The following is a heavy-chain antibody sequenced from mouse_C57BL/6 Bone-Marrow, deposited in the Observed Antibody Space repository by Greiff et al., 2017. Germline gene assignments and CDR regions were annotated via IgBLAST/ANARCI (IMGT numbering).Heavy chain of an antibody. Sequence: EVQLVESGGGLVQPKGSLKLSCAASGFSFNTYAMNWVRQAPGKGLEWVARIRSKSNNYATYYADSVKDRFTISRDDSESMLYLQMNNLKTEDTAMYYCVRQDGRALYYFDYWGQGTTLTVSS. CDR1: GFSFNTYA. J-gene: IGHJ2*01. D-gene: IGHD1-1*01. V-gene: IGHV10-1*01. CDR2: IRSKSNNYAT. CDR3: VRQDGRALYYFDY.